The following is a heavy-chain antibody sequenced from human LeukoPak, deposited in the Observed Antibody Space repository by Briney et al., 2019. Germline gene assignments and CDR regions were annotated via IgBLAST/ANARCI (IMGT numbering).Heavy chain of an antibody. J-gene: IGHJ5*02. V-gene: IGHV1-2*02. CDR1: GCTFTGYY. D-gene: IGHD5-12*01. CDR2: INPNSGGT. CDR3: AREDSGYDFGFDP. Sequence: ASVKVSCKASGCTFTGYYMHWVRQAPGQGLEWMGWINPNSGGTNYAQKFQGRVTMTRDTSIGTAYMELSRLRSDDTAVYYCAREDSGYDFGFDPWGQGTLVTVSS.